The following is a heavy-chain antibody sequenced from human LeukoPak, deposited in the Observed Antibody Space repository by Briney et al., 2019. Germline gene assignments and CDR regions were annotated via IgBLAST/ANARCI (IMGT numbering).Heavy chain of an antibody. J-gene: IGHJ4*02. Sequence: ASVKVSCKASGGTFSSYAISWVRQAPGQGLEWMGIINPSGGSTSYAQKFQGRVTMTRDTSTSTVYMELSSLRSEDTAVYYCASRAGGWYDSSGYMMIWGQGTLVTVSS. V-gene: IGHV1-46*01. CDR3: ASRAGGWYDSSGYMMI. D-gene: IGHD3-22*01. CDR2: INPSGGST. CDR1: GGTFSSYA.